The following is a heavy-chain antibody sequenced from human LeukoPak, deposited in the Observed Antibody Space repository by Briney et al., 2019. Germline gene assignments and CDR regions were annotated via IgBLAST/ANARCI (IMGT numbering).Heavy chain of an antibody. D-gene: IGHD2-2*01. CDR3: ARGWSSPRGYCSSTSCPSYYYYYYMDV. CDR1: GGSISSYY. Sequence: SETLSLTCTVSGGSISSYYWSWIRQPPGKGLEWIGYIYYSGSTNYNPSLKSRVTISVDTSKNQFSLKLSSVTAADTAVYYCARGWSSPRGYCSSTSCPSYYYYYYMDVWGKGTTVTVSS. CDR2: IYYSGST. V-gene: IGHV4-59*01. J-gene: IGHJ6*03.